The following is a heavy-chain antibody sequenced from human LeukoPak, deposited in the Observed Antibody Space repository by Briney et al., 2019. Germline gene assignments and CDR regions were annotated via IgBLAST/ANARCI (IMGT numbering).Heavy chain of an antibody. V-gene: IGHV3-21*01. CDR1: GFTFSSYS. D-gene: IGHD1-1*01. Sequence: PGGSLRLSCAASGFTFSSYSMNWVRQAPGKGLEWVSSISSSSSYIYYADSVKGRFTISRDNAKNSLYLQMNSLRAEDTAVYYCARGVQLERRWGNWFDPWGQGTLVTVSS. CDR3: ARGVQLERRWGNWFDP. J-gene: IGHJ5*02. CDR2: ISSSSSYI.